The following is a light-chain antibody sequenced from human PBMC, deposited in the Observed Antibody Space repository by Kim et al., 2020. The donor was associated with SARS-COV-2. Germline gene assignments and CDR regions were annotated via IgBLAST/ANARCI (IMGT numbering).Light chain of an antibody. CDR3: QESHSTPYT. Sequence: DIQMTQSLSSLSASVGDRVTITCRASQRISTYLHWYQQKVGRAPKLLIYSASNLQSGVPSRFSGSGSGTDFTLTISSLQPEDSATYYCQESHSTPYTFGQGTKLEI. V-gene: IGKV1-39*01. CDR2: SAS. CDR1: QRISTY. J-gene: IGKJ2*01.